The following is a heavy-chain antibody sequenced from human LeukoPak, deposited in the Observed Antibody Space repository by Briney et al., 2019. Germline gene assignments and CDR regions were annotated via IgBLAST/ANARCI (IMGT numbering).Heavy chain of an antibody. D-gene: IGHD1-26*01. J-gene: IGHJ4*02. CDR2: ISGSGGST. CDR1: GPTFSNYA. Sequence: GGSLRLSCAASGPTFSNYAMSWVRQAPGKGLEWVSGISGSGGSTYYADSVKGRFIISRDNSKNTLYLQMSSLRAEDTAAYYCARASYSGSYSPFDYWGQGTLVTVSS. CDR3: ARASYSGSYSPFDY. V-gene: IGHV3-23*01.